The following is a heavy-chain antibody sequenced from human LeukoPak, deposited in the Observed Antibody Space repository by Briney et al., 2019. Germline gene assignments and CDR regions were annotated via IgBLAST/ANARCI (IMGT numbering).Heavy chain of an antibody. D-gene: IGHD1-26*01. V-gene: IGHV4-59*08. CDR1: GGSISSYY. CDR3: ARQWELRGWFDP. Sequence: PSETLSLTCTVSGGSISSYYWSWIRQPPGKGLEWNGYIYYSGSTNYNPSLKSRVTISVDTSKNQFSLKLTSVTAADTAVYYCARQWELRGWFDPWGQGTLVTVSS. CDR2: IYYSGST. J-gene: IGHJ5*02.